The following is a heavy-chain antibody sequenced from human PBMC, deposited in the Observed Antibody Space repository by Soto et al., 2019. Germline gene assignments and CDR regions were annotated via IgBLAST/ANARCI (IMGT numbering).Heavy chain of an antibody. CDR1: FMFSSYS. D-gene: IGHD2-2*01. CDR3: ARDLGPYAGALRAFDI. Sequence: EVQLVESGGGLVKPGGSLRLSCAASFMFSSYSMNWVRQAPGKGLEWVSSISSSSDISYADSVKGRFTISRDNAKNSLYLQMNSLRAEDTAVYYCARDLGPYAGALRAFDIWGQGTVVTVSS. V-gene: IGHV3-21*01. J-gene: IGHJ3*02. CDR2: ISSSSDI.